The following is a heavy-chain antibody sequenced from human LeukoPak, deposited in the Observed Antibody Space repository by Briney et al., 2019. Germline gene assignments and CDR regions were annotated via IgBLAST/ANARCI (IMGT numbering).Heavy chain of an antibody. D-gene: IGHD3-16*02. J-gene: IGHJ4*02. CDR1: GYTLTELS. V-gene: IGHV1-24*01. CDR3: ATKTVYDYVWGSYRPFDY. CDR2: FDPEDGET. Sequence: ASVKVSCKVSGYTLTELSMHWVRQAPGKGLEWRGGFDPEDGETIYAQKFQGRVTMTEDTSTDTAYMELSSLRSEDTAVYYCATKTVYDYVWGSYRPFDYWGQGTLVTVSS.